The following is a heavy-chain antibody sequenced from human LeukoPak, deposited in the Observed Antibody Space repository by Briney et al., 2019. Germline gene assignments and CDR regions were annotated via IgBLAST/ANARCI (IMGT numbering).Heavy chain of an antibody. CDR1: GDSISSSTFY. V-gene: IGHV4-39*01. D-gene: IGHD1-1*01. CDR3: ARVMERRTAPFDY. CDR2: FYSSDSGST. J-gene: IGHJ4*02. Sequence: KPSENLSLTCNVSGDSISSSTFYWGWIRQPPGKGLEWIGSFYSSDSGSTYYNPSLKSRVTISVDTSKKQFSLKLSSVTAADTAVYYCARVMERRTAPFDYWGQGTLVTVSS.